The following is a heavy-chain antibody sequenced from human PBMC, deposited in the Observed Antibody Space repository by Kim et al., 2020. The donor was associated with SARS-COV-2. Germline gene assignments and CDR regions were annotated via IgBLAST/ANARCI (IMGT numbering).Heavy chain of an antibody. D-gene: IGHD3-10*01. CDR1: GFTFSSYA. CDR3: ARDPTYYGSGSYLRLFD. CDR2: ISYDGSNK. Sequence: GGSLRLSCAASGFTFSSYAMHWVRQAPGKGLEWVAVISYDGSNKYYADSVKGRFTISRDNSKNTLYLQMNSLRAEDTAVYYCARDPTYYGSGSYLRLFD. J-gene: IGHJ4*01. V-gene: IGHV3-30-3*01.